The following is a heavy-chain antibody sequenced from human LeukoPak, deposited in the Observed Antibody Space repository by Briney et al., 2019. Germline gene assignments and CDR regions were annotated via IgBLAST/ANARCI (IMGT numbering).Heavy chain of an antibody. V-gene: IGHV3-74*01. CDR3: ARGGSPFY. CDR2: INSDGSST. J-gene: IGHJ4*02. D-gene: IGHD3-16*01. CDR1: GFTFSSSW. Sequence: GGSLTLSCAPSGFTFSSSWMHWVRQAPGKGRVWVSRINSDGSSTTYAGSVKGRFTISRYNAKNTLYLEMNRLRAEDTAVYYCARGGSPFYWGQGTLVTVSS.